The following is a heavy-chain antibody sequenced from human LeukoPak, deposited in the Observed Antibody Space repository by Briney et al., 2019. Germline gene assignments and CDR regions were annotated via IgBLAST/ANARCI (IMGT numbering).Heavy chain of an antibody. CDR3: VKDSVRGYSGYGNDGFEI. CDR2: ISGGGSNT. J-gene: IGHJ3*02. Sequence: GGSLRLSCAASGFTFSTYPISWVRQAPGKGLEWVSAISGGGSNTYYADSVKGRFTISRDNSKNMPYLQMNSLRAEDTAVYYCVKDSVRGYSGYGNDGFEIWGQGTMVTVSS. D-gene: IGHD5-12*01. CDR1: GFTFSTYP. V-gene: IGHV3-23*01.